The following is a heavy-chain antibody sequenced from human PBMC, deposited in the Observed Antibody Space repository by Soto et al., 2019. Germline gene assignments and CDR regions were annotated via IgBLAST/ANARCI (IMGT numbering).Heavy chain of an antibody. CDR3: AHRPTRLLRFGPHPFDP. CDR2: IYWNDDK. V-gene: IGHV2-5*01. J-gene: IGHJ5*02. Sequence: SGPTLVNPTQTLTLTCTFSGFSLSTSGVGVGWIRQPPGKALEWLALIYWNDDKRYSPSLKSRLTITKDTSKNQVVLTMTNMDPVDTATYYCAHRPTRLLRFGPHPFDPWGQGTTVTVSS. CDR1: GFSLSTSGVG. D-gene: IGHD3-10*01.